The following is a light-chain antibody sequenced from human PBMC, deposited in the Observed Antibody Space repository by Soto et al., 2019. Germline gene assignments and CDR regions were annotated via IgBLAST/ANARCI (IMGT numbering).Light chain of an antibody. J-gene: IGLJ7*01. CDR3: ASWDGSLNGWV. V-gene: IGLV1-44*01. CDR2: TNN. CDR1: RSNIGSDT. Sequence: QPVLTQPPSASGTPGQRVTISCFGSRSNIGSDTVNWYQQLPGTAPKLLIYTNNQRPSGVPDRFSGSKSGTSASLAISGLQSEDEADYYCASWDGSLNGWVFGGGTQLTVL.